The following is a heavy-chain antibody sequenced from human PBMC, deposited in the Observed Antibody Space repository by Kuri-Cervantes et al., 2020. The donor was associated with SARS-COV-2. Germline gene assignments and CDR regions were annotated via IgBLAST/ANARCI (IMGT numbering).Heavy chain of an antibody. V-gene: IGHV6-1*01. CDR2: TYYNSKWYN. J-gene: IGHJ4*02. CDR1: GDSVSSNSVA. CDR3: ARDRYSSSWDY. Sequence: LRLSCAISGDSVSSNSVAWNLNRQSPSRGFEWLGMTYYNSKWYNDYEVSVKSRITINPDTSKNQFSLQLNSVPPEDTAVYYCARDRYSSSWDYWGQGTLVTVSS. D-gene: IGHD6-6*01.